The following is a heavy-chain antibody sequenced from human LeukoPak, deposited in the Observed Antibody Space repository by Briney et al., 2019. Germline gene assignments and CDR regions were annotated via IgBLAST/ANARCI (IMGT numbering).Heavy chain of an antibody. J-gene: IGHJ4*02. CDR1: GFTFSSYA. D-gene: IGHD4-17*01. CDR2: ISGSGGST. Sequence: QPGGSLRLSCAASGFTFSSYAMSWVRQAPGKGLEWVSAISGSGGSTYYADSVKGRVTISRDNSKNTLYLQMNSLRAEDTAVYYCATARNYGDYILPGRGFDYWGQGTLVTVSS. V-gene: IGHV3-23*01. CDR3: ATARNYGDYILPGRGFDY.